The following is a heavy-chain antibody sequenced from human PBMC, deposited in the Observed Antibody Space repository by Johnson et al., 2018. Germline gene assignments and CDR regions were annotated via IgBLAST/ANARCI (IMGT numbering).Heavy chain of an antibody. CDR3: AKAYFSGVICYSYTLDT. Sequence: VQLVESGGGLVKPGGSLRLSCAASGFTFSSYWMHWVRQAPGKGLEWVSYISSSSSTIYYADSVKGRFTLSRDNSQNTRYLQMNSRRAEDTAIYYCAKAYFSGVICYSYTLDTWGQGTMVTVAS. D-gene: IGHD2-15*01. CDR1: GFTFSSYW. J-gene: IGHJ3*02. V-gene: IGHV3-48*01. CDR2: ISSSSSTI.